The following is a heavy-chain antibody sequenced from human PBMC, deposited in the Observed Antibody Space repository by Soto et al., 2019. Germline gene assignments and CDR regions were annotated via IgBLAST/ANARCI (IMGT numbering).Heavy chain of an antibody. CDR2: SNHSGST. D-gene: IGHD3-9*01. V-gene: IGHV4-34*01. J-gene: IGHJ6*03. CDR1: GGSFSGYY. CDR3: ARDYYYIFTRPGVYYMVV. Sequence: QVQLQQWGAGLLKPSETLSLTCAVYGGSFSGYYWSWIRQPPGKGLEWIGESNHSGSTNYNPSLKMRVTRSIDSSKKQFSLKLSSVTAAETGVYYGARDYYYIFTRPGVYYMVVWGKGTTVTVSS.